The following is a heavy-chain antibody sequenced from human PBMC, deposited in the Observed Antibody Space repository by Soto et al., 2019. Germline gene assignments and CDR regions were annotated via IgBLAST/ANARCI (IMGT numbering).Heavy chain of an antibody. V-gene: IGHV4-61*01. Sequence: QVRLQESGPGLVKPSETLSLTCSVSGDSVTRANACWIWLLQAPGKGLEWIGYLYNSGSTNYKPSLMSRVSMPLDTSKNQFSVNLPPVTTADSAIYYCAKLQPPGVIDAWGHGTLVAVS. D-gene: IGHD4-4*01. CDR2: LYNSGST. J-gene: IGHJ5*01. CDR3: AKLQPPGVIDA. CDR1: GDSVTRANAC.